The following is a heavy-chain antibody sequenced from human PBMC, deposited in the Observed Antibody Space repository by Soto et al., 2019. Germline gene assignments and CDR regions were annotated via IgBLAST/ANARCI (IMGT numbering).Heavy chain of an antibody. Sequence: ASVKVSCKAAGYTFTGHYIHWVRQAPGRGLEWMGRINPNSGGANYAQKFQGRVTLTRDTSISTASMEVSRLRSDDTAVYFCAREAENYSYYRMDVWGQGTTVTVSS. CDR1: GYTFTGHY. V-gene: IGHV1-2*02. CDR2: INPNSGGA. J-gene: IGHJ6*02. CDR3: AREAENYSYYRMDV.